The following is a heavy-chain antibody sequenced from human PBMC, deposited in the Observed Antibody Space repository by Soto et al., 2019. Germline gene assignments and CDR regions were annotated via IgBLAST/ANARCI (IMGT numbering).Heavy chain of an antibody. CDR1: GYSISRGYY. CDR2: IHHGGNT. CDR3: ARDDFDSGGYSIDY. J-gene: IGHJ4*02. Sequence: SETLSLTCVVSGYSISRGYYWGWIRQPPGKGLEWIGSIHHGGNTYYNPSLKRRVTISLDTSKNQFSLKLNSVTAADTAVYFCARDDFDSGGYSIDYWGQGTLVTVSS. V-gene: IGHV4-38-2*02. D-gene: IGHD3-22*01.